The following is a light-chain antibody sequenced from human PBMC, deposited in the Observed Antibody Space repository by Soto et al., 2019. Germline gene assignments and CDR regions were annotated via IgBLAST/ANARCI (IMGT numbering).Light chain of an antibody. J-gene: IGKJ4*01. CDR1: QSVRSY. CDR3: FQRSIWPLT. Sequence: EIVLTQSPATLSLSPGEGAALSCRASQSVRSYLAWYQKKPGQAPRLLIYETSNRATGVPARFSGSGSGTDFTLTISSLEPEDVAVYYCFQRSIWPLTFGGGTRWIS. CDR2: ETS. V-gene: IGKV3-11*01.